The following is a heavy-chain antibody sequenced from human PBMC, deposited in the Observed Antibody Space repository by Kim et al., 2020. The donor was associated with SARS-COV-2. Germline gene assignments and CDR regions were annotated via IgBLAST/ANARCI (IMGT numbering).Heavy chain of an antibody. J-gene: IGHJ4*02. CDR3: ATPNWGFDY. Sequence: GSTYYNPSLKSRVTISVDTSKNQFSLKLSSVTAADTAVYYCATPNWGFDYWGQGTLVTVSS. CDR2: GST. V-gene: IGHV4-39*01. D-gene: IGHD7-27*01.